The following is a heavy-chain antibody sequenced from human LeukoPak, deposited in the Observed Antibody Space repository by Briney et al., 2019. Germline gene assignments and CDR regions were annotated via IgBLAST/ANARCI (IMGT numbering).Heavy chain of an antibody. J-gene: IGHJ4*02. CDR1: GFTVSSNY. Sequence: PGGSLRLSCAASGFTVSSNYMSWVRQAPGKGLEWVSVIYSGGSTYYADSVKGRFTISRDNSKNTLYLQMNSLRAEDTAVYFCAKDHGTDTYSNSWLGYWGQGTLVTVSS. V-gene: IGHV3-66*01. CDR3: AKDHGTDTYSNSWLGY. D-gene: IGHD6-13*01. CDR2: IYSGGST.